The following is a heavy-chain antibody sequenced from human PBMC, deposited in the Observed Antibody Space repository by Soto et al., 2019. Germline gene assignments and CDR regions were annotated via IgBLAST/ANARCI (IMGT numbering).Heavy chain of an antibody. Sequence: SLRLSWEASGFTFSTYSMNWVLKAPGKGLEWVSSISSSGSDIYYADSVKGRFTISRDNAKNSLYLQMNSLRAEDTAVYYCASAPGGYGYYYYFGMDVWGQGTTVTVSS. CDR2: ISSSGSDI. J-gene: IGHJ6*01. CDR3: ASAPGGYGYYYYFGMDV. D-gene: IGHD3-22*01. CDR1: GFTFSTYS. V-gene: IGHV3-21*01.